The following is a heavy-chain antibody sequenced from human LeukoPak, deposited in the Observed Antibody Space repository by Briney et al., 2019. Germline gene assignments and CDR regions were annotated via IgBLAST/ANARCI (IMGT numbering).Heavy chain of an antibody. Sequence: PSETLSLTCTVSGGXINAYYWSWIRQPPGKGLEWIGYIYHTGSTNYNPSLQSRVSISLDTSKNQFSLKLSSVTAADTAVYYCARDLGYCSSTTCYWLDPWGQGTLVTVSS. J-gene: IGHJ5*02. D-gene: IGHD2-2*01. CDR1: GGXINAYY. CDR3: ARDLGYCSSTTCYWLDP. V-gene: IGHV4-59*01. CDR2: IYHTGST.